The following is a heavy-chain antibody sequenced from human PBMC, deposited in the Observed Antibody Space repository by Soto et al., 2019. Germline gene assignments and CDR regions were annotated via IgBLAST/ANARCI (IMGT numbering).Heavy chain of an antibody. J-gene: IGHJ5*02. V-gene: IGHV4-59*01. D-gene: IGHD3-10*01. CDR2: IYYSGST. Sequence: SETLSLTCTFSGGSISSYYWSWIRQPPGKGLEWIGYIYYSGSTNYNPSLKSRVTISVDTSKNQFSLKLSSVTAADTAVYYCARDRGSGSYYGFDPWGQGTLVTVSS. CDR1: GGSISSYY. CDR3: ARDRGSGSYYGFDP.